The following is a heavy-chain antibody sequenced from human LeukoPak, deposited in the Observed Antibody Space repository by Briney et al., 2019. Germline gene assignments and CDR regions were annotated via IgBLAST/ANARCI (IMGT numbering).Heavy chain of an antibody. Sequence: SVKVSCKASGGTFSSYAISWVRQAPGQGLERMGRIIPIFGIANYAQKFQGRVTITADKSTSTAYMELSSLRSEDTAVYYCASLGSAAVAGLGTGNWGQGTLVTVSS. CDR2: IIPIFGIA. CDR3: ASLGSAAVAGLGTGN. D-gene: IGHD6-19*01. V-gene: IGHV1-69*04. CDR1: GGTFSSYA. J-gene: IGHJ4*02.